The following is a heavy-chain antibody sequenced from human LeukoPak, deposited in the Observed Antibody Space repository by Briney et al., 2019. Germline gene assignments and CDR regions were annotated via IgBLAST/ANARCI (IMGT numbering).Heavy chain of an antibody. V-gene: IGHV3-30*04. J-gene: IGHJ4*02. CDR1: GFTFSNYA. CDR2: ISYDGSYK. D-gene: IGHD6-6*01. Sequence: GGSLRLSCAASGFTFSNYAMHWVRQAPGKGLEWVALISYDGSYKYYADSVKGRFTISRDNSENTLYLHMNSLRSEDTTVYYCARGRAAHLFDYWGQGTLVTVSS. CDR3: ARGRAAHLFDY.